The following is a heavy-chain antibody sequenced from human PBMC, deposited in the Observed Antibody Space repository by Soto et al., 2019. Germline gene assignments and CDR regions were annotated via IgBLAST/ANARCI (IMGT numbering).Heavy chain of an antibody. CDR3: ARMFHCSGGTCPFDY. CDR1: GFSLSTSGMR. CDR2: IDWDDDK. J-gene: IGHJ4*02. Sequence: VPTLANPTRTLTLTCTFSGFSLSTSGMRVSWIRQPPGKALEWLARIDWDDDKFYNTSLKTRLTISKDSSKNQVVLTMTNMDPVDTATYYCARMFHCSGGTCPFDYWGQGALVTVSS. D-gene: IGHD2-15*01. V-gene: IGHV2-70*04.